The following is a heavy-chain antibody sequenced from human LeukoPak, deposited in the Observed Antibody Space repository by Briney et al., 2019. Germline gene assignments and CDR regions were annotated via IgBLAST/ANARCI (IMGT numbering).Heavy chain of an antibody. V-gene: IGHV3-30*18. CDR1: GFTFNTYG. CDR2: ISYDGSKK. J-gene: IGHJ3*02. D-gene: IGHD6-19*01. CDR3: AKAGLVLGRYAFDI. Sequence: GGSLRLSCAASGFTFNTYGMHWVRQAPGKGLEWVAVISYDGSKKYYADSVKGRFTISRDNSKNTLYLQMNSLRAEDTAVYYCAKAGLVLGRYAFDIWGQGTMVTVSS.